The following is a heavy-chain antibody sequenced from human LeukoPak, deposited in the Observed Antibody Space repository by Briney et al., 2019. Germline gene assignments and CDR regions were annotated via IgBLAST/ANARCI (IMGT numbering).Heavy chain of an antibody. CDR1: GFTFTTYA. CDR2: ISGSGRST. Sequence: GGSLRLSCAASGFTFTTYAMSWVRQAPGRGLEWVSAISGSGRSTYYADSVKGRFTISRDNSKNTLYLEMNSLRAEDTAVYYCAGYNCSSTTCYTGGFDHWGQGTLVTVSS. V-gene: IGHV3-23*01. CDR3: AGYNCSSTTCYTGGFDH. D-gene: IGHD2-2*02. J-gene: IGHJ4*02.